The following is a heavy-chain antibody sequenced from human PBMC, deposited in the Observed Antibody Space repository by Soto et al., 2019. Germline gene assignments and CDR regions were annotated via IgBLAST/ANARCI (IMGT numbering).Heavy chain of an antibody. Sequence: QVQLQQWGAGLLKPSETLSLTCAVYGGSFSGYYWSWIRQPPGKGLEWIGEINHSGSTNYNPSLKYRVSISVDPAKNQFSLKLSSVTAADTAVYYCARGPRADEYQLLPFDYWGQGTLVTVSS. D-gene: IGHD2-2*01. CDR2: INHSGST. CDR1: GGSFSGYY. J-gene: IGHJ4*02. CDR3: ARGPRADEYQLLPFDY. V-gene: IGHV4-34*01.